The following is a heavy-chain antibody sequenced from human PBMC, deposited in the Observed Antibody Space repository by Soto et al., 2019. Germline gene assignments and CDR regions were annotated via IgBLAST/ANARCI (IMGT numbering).Heavy chain of an antibody. J-gene: IGHJ4*02. CDR2: IYYSGST. V-gene: IGHV4-61*01. D-gene: IGHD3-10*01. CDR3: AIAYGSGRSY. CDR1: GGSVSSGSYY. Sequence: PSETLSLTCTVSGGSVSSGSYYWSWIRQPPGKGLEWIGYIYYSGSTNYNPSLKSRVTISVDTSKNQFSLKLSSVTAADTAVYYCAIAYGSGRSYWGQGTLVTVSS.